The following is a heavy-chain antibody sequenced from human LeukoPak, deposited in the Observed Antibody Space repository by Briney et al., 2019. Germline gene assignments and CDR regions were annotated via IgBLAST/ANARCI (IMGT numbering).Heavy chain of an antibody. CDR3: ARGGSDYYDSSGGAFDI. V-gene: IGHV4-4*09. J-gene: IGHJ3*02. D-gene: IGHD3-22*01. Sequence: SEILSLTCTVSGGSISSYYWSWIRQPPGKGLEWIGYIYTSGSTNYNPSLKSRVTISVDTSKNQFSLKLSSVTAADTAVYYCARGGSDYYDSSGGAFDIWGQGTMVTVSS. CDR1: GGSISSYY. CDR2: IYTSGST.